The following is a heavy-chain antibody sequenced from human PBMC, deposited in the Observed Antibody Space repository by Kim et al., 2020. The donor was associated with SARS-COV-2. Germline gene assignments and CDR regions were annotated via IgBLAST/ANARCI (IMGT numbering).Heavy chain of an antibody. V-gene: IGHV3-30-3*01. J-gene: IGHJ4*02. CDR2: ISYDGSNK. CDR3: AREYYGDYGLDD. CDR1: GFTFSSYA. Sequence: GGSLRLSCAASGFTFSSYAMHWVRQAPGKGLEWVAVISYDGSNKYYADSVKGRFTISRDNSKNTLYLQMNSLRAEDTAVYYCAREYYGDYGLDDWGQGTL. D-gene: IGHD4-17*01.